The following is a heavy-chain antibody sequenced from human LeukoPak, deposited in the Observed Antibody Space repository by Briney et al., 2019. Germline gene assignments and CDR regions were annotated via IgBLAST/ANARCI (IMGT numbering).Heavy chain of an antibody. CDR2: IYYSGST. CDR3: ARTPDSNWFDP. CDR1: GGSISSYY. Sequence: PSETLSLTCTVSGGSISSYYWSWIRQPPGKGLEWIGYIYYSGSTTYNPSLKSRVTISVDTSKNQFSLKLSSVTAADTAVYYCARTPDSNWFDPWGQGTLVTVSS. J-gene: IGHJ5*02. V-gene: IGHV4-59*01. D-gene: IGHD1-14*01.